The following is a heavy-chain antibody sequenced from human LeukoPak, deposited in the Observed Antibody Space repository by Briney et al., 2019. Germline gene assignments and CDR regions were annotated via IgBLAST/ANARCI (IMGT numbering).Heavy chain of an antibody. D-gene: IGHD3-22*01. CDR1: GYNFKNYG. CDR2: ISGYNDNT. J-gene: IGHJ5*02. CDR3: ARFPYYYDSSGYYYVWFDP. V-gene: IGHV1-18*01. Sequence: ASVKVSCKASGYNFKNYGLSWVRQAPGQGLEWVGWISGYNDNTNYAQKFQGRVTMTTDTSTNTAYMDLRSLRSDDTAVYYCARFPYYYDSSGYYYVWFDPWGQGTLVNVSS.